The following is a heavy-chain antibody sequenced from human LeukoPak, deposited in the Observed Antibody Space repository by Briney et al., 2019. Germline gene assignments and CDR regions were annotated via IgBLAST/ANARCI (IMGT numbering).Heavy chain of an antibody. D-gene: IGHD6-19*01. CDR1: GGTFSSYA. CDR2: IIPIFGTA. CDR3: ARGPSGWYQNYDYYYYYYMDV. J-gene: IGHJ6*03. Sequence: ASVKVSCKASGGTFSSYAISWVRQAPGQGLEWMGGIIPIFGTANYAQKFQGRVTITADESTSTAYMELSSLRSEDTAVYYCARGPSGWYQNYDYYYYYYMDVWGKGTTVTVSS. V-gene: IGHV1-69*13.